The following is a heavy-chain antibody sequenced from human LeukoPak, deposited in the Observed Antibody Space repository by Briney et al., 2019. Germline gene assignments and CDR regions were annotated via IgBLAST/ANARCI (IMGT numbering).Heavy chain of an antibody. CDR3: ASLYGVGYYYYMDV. CDR1: GASISSSNW. Sequence: SSETLSLTCAVSGASISSSNWWSWVRQPPGKGLEWLGEIFHSGGSNYNPSLKSRVTISVDTSKNQFSLKLSSVTAADTAVYYCASLYGVGYYYYMDVWGKGTTVTISS. D-gene: IGHD4-17*01. CDR2: IFHSGGS. V-gene: IGHV4-4*02. J-gene: IGHJ6*03.